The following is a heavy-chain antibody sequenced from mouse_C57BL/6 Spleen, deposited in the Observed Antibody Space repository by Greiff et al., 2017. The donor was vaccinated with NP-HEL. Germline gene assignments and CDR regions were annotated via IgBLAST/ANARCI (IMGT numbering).Heavy chain of an antibody. J-gene: IGHJ4*01. D-gene: IGHD2-10*02. V-gene: IGHV1-61*01. CDR1: GYTFTSYW. CDR3: ARGYDYEAMDY. CDR2: IYPSDSET. Sequence: VQLQQPGAELVRPGSSVKLSCKASGYTFTSYWMDWVKQRPGQGLEWIGNIYPSDSETHYNQKFKDKATLTVDKSSSTAYMQLSSLTSEDSAVYYCARGYDYEAMDYWGQGTSVTVSS.